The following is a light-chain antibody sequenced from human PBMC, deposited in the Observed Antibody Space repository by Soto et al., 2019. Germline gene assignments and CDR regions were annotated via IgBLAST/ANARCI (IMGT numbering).Light chain of an antibody. CDR3: QQDYSYTWT. CDR2: GAS. J-gene: IGKJ1*01. V-gene: IGKV3-15*01. CDR1: QSVRSN. Sequence: EIVTTQSPATLSVSPGERATLSCRASQSVRSNLAWYQQKPGQAPRLLIYGASTRATGIPARFSGSGSGTGFKPSNSGPQSEDLADYYGQQDYSYTWTSGEGTKVEIK.